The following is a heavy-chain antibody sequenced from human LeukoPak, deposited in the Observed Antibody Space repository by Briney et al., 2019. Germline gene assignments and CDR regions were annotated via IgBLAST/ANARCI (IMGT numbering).Heavy chain of an antibody. CDR2: ISAYNGNT. D-gene: IGHD5-12*01. CDR3: ARDQGIYNHLIIVS. V-gene: IGHV1-18*01. J-gene: IGHJ4*02. CDR1: GYTFRSYG. Sequence: ASVKVSCKASGYTFRSYGISWVRQAPGHGLEWMGWISAYNGNTNFAQEFQGRVTMTTDTSTSTASMELRSLRSDDTAVYYCARDQGIYNHLIIVSWGQGTLVTVSS.